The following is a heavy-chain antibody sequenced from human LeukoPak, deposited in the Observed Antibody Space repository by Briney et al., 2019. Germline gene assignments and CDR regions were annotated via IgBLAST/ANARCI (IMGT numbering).Heavy chain of an antibody. CDR3: AREMGDYDFWSGSPDY. V-gene: IGHV3-7*01. Sequence: GGSLRLSCAASGFTFGSYWMSWVRQAPGKGLEWVANIKQDGSEKYYVDSVKGRFTISRDNAKNSLYLQMNSLRAEDTAVYYCAREMGDYDFWSGSPDYWGQGTLVTVSS. CDR2: IKQDGSEK. D-gene: IGHD3-3*01. CDR1: GFTFGSYW. J-gene: IGHJ4*02.